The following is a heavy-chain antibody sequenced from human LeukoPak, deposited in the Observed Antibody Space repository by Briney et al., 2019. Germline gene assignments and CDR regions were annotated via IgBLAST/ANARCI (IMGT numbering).Heavy chain of an antibody. CDR2: AYHSGST. D-gene: IGHD2-21*02. CDR1: VGAISSGYW. CDR3: AGAYCGGDCYSGRTFDI. V-gene: IGHV4-4*02. J-gene: IGHJ3*02. Sequence: SGTLSLTCAVSVGAISSGYWWSGVGQPPGRGLGWIGEAYHSGSTNYRPSLKSRVTLSVDKSKNQFSLRLNSVTAADTAVYYCAGAYCGGDCYSGRTFDIWGQGTMVTVSS.